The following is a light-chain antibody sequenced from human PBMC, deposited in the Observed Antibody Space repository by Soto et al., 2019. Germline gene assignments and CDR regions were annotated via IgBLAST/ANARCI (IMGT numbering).Light chain of an antibody. CDR3: QQYYSTPLT. CDR2: WAS. J-gene: IGKJ4*01. CDR1: QSVLYSSNNKNY. V-gene: IGKV4-1*01. Sequence: DIVMSQSPDSLDVSLGERATINCKSSQSVLYSSNNKNYLAWYQQKPGQPPKLLIYWASTRESGVPDRFSGIGSETDFTLTISSLRGEDGAVYYCQQYYSTPLTFGGGTKVEMK.